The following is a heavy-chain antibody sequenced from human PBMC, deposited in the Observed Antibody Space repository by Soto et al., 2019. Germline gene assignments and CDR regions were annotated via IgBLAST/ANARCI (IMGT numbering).Heavy chain of an antibody. CDR3: ARSPLSYDYVRKNWREVGDSFDV. V-gene: IGHV4-34*12. D-gene: IGHD3-10*02. CDR1: NSSLGAFH. Sequence: SETLSLTCAIYNSSLGAFHWTWIRQPPGKGLEWIGELIHGGSTNYNPSLKSRVTFSLDTSKSQFSLHVMSVTAADTAVYYCARSPLSYDYVRKNWREVGDSFDVWGRGTSVTVSS. J-gene: IGHJ3*01. CDR2: LIHGGST.